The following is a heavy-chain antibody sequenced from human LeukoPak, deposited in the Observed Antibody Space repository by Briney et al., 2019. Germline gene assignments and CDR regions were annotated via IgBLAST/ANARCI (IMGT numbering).Heavy chain of an antibody. CDR3: ARDYREVVVPAAMDANWYFDL. Sequence: LVASVKVSCKASGGTFSSYAISWVRQAPGQGLEWMGGIIPIFGTANYAQKFQGRVTITADKSTSTAYMELSSLRSEDTAVYYCARDYREVVVPAAMDANWYFDLWGRGTLVTVSS. J-gene: IGHJ2*01. CDR2: IIPIFGTA. D-gene: IGHD2-2*01. CDR1: GGTFSSYA. V-gene: IGHV1-69*06.